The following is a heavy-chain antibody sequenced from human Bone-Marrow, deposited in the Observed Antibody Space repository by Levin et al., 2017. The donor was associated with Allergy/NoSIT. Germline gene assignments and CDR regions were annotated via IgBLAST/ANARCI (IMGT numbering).Heavy chain of an antibody. J-gene: IGHJ6*02. CDR3: ARDEQADNIVVVPAAIWGRWVSYGMDV. D-gene: IGHD2-2*01. Sequence: PGGSLRLSCAASGFTFSSYGMHWVRQAPGKGLEWVAVIWYDGSNKYYADSVKGRFTISRDNSKNTLYLQMNSLRAEDTAVYYCARDEQADNIVVVPAAIWGRWVSYGMDVWGQGTTVTVSS. CDR2: IWYDGSNK. V-gene: IGHV3-33*01. CDR1: GFTFSSYG.